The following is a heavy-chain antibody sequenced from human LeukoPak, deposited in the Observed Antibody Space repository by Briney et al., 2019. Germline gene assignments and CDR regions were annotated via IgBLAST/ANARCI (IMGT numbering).Heavy chain of an antibody. CDR3: ARGVYYFDY. CDR1: GLTFNTEW. V-gene: IGHV3-7*03. Sequence: GGSLRLSCAASGLTFNTEWMSWVRQAPGKGLEWVANIKEDGSEIYYVDSVKGRFTISRDNAKNSLYLQMNSLRAEDTAVYYCARGVYYFDYWGQGTLVTVSS. J-gene: IGHJ4*02. D-gene: IGHD2/OR15-2a*01. CDR2: IKEDGSEI.